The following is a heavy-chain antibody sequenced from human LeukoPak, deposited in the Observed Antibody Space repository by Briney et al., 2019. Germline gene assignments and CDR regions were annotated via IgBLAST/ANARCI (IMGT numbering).Heavy chain of an antibody. CDR3: ARDKGDSSGYYYLSY. CDR1: GFTFSSYA. Sequence: QPGGSLRLSCAASGFTFSSYAMSWVRQAPGKGLEWASYISSSGSTIYYADSVKGRFTISRDNAKNSLYLQMNSLRAEDTAVYYCARDKGDSSGYYYLSYWGQGTLVTVSS. V-gene: IGHV3-48*04. J-gene: IGHJ4*02. CDR2: ISSSGSTI. D-gene: IGHD3-22*01.